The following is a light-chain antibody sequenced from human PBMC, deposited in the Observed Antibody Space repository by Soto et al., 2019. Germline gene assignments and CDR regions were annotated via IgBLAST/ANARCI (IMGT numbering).Light chain of an antibody. CDR3: QSYDSSLSGVV. CDR1: SSDVGGYNY. Sequence: QSALTQPPSASGSPGQSVTISCTGTSSDVGGYNYVSWYQQHPGRAPKLMIYEVTKRPSGVPDRFSGSKSGHTASLTVSGLQAEDEADYYCQSYDSSLSGVVFGGGTKLTVL. CDR2: EVT. J-gene: IGLJ2*01. V-gene: IGLV2-8*01.